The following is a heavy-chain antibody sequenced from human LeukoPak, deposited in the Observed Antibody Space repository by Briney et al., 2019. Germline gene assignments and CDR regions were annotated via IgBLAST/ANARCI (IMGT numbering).Heavy chain of an antibody. D-gene: IGHD2-2*02. J-gene: IGHJ4*02. V-gene: IGHV3-21*01. Sequence: GGSLRLSCSASGFTFSSNNMNWVRQAPGKGLEWVASISSSSSYIYFADSVKGRFTISRDNAKNSLYLQMNSLRAEDTAVYYCARDPGYCRSTSCYNDYWGQGTLVTVSS. CDR3: ARDPGYCRSTSCYNDY. CDR1: GFTFSSNN. CDR2: ISSSSSYI.